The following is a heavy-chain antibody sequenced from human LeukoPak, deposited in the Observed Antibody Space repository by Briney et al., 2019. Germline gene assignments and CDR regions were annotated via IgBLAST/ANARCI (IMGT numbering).Heavy chain of an antibody. D-gene: IGHD4-17*01. Sequence: PGGSLRLSCAASGFTFSSYGMHWVRQAPGKGLEWVALIWYDGSSKYYADSVKGRFTISRDNSKETLWLQTNGLRDEDTAVYYCARDLFGDYDGWGQGTLVTVSS. J-gene: IGHJ4*02. CDR2: IWYDGSSK. CDR3: ARDLFGDYDG. CDR1: GFTFSSYG. V-gene: IGHV3-33*01.